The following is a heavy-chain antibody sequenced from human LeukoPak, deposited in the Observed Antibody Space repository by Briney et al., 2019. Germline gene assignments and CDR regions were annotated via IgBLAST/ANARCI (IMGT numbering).Heavy chain of an antibody. CDR3: ARRYCSGGACYSGADY. CDR1: GYIFTGYF. CDR2: INPNNGDT. D-gene: IGHD2-15*01. Sequence: ASVKVSCKASGYIFTGYFMHWVRQAPGQGLEWMGWINPNNGDTKSAQKFQGRVTMTRDTAISTAFMELSSLRSDDSAVYYCARRYCSGGACYSGADYWGQGTLVTVSS. J-gene: IGHJ4*02. V-gene: IGHV1-2*02.